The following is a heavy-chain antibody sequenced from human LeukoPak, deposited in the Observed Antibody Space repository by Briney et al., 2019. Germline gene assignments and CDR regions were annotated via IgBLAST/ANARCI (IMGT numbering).Heavy chain of an antibody. CDR2: INWSGSST. V-gene: IGHV3-20*04. CDR3: ARDLASTDV. D-gene: IGHD3-16*01. CDR1: GFTFDDYG. Sequence: PGGSLRLSCAASGFTFDDYGMSWVRQAPGKGLEWVSGINWSGSSTGYADSAQGRFTISRDNAKNSLYLQMNSLRADDTALYYCARDLASTDVWGKGTTVTVSS. J-gene: IGHJ6*04.